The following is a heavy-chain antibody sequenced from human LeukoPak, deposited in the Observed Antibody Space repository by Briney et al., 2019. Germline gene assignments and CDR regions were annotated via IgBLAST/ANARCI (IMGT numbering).Heavy chain of an antibody. D-gene: IGHD3-22*01. CDR2: INPNSGGT. J-gene: IGHJ4*02. V-gene: IGHV1-2*02. CDR3: ARGAHCHDSSQGYDY. CDR1: GYTFTGYY. Sequence: GASVKVSCKASGYTFTGYYMHWVRQAPGQGLEWMGWINPNSGGTNYAQKFQGRVTMTRDTSISTAYMELSRLRSDDTAVYYCARGAHCHDSSQGYDYWGQGTLVTVSS.